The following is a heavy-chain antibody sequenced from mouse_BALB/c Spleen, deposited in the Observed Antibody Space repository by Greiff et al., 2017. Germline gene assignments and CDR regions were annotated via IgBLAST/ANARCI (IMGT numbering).Heavy chain of an antibody. Sequence: VQLKESGAELVKPGASVKLSCTASGFNIKDTYMHWVKQRPEQGLEWIGRIDPANGNTKYDPKFQGKATITADTSSNTAYLQLSSLTSEDTAVYYCARYYGSRGGYAMDYWGQGTSVTVSS. J-gene: IGHJ4*01. CDR3: ARYYGSRGGYAMDY. D-gene: IGHD1-1*01. V-gene: IGHV14-3*02. CDR2: IDPANGNT. CDR1: GFNIKDTY.